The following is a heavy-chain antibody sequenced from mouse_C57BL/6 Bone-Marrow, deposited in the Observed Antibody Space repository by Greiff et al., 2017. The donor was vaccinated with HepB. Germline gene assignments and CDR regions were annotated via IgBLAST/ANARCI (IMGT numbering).Heavy chain of an antibody. J-gene: IGHJ3*01. CDR1: GYTFTSYG. CDR2: IYPRSGNT. V-gene: IGHV1-81*01. D-gene: IGHD1-1*01. Sequence: QVQLQQSGAELARPGASVKLSCKASGYTFTSYGISWVKQSTGQGLEWIGEIYPRSGNTYYNEKFKGKATLTADKSSSTAYMELRSLTSEDSAVYFCASGTTVVATKAYWGQGTLVTVSA. CDR3: ASGTTVVATKAY.